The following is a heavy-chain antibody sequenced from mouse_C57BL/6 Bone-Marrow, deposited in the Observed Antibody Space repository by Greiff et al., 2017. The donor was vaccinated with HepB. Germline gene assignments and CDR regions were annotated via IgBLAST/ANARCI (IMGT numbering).Heavy chain of an antibody. J-gene: IGHJ3*01. CDR1: GYTFTGYW. D-gene: IGHD2-4*01. Sequence: VKLMESGAELMKPGASVKLSCKATGYTFTGYWIEWVKQRPGHGLEWIGEILPGSGSTNNNKKFKGKATFTADTSSNTAYMQLSSLTTEDSAIYYCARAMGDYDEKFAYWGQGTLVTVSA. V-gene: IGHV1-9*01. CDR2: ILPGSGST. CDR3: ARAMGDYDEKFAY.